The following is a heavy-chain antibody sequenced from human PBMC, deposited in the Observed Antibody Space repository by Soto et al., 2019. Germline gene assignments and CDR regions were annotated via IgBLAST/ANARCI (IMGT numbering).Heavy chain of an antibody. CDR1: GGSISSSNYY. V-gene: IGHV4-39*01. J-gene: IGHJ5*02. Sequence: QLQLQESGPGLVKPSETLSLTCTVSGGSISSSNYYWGWIRQPPGKGLEWIGSIYYSGSTYYNPSLKSRVPISVDTSKNQFPLKLSSVTAADTAVYYCATQEVGGSYVYTFDPWGQGTLVTVSS. CDR2: IYYSGST. CDR3: ATQEVGGSYVYTFDP. D-gene: IGHD1-26*01.